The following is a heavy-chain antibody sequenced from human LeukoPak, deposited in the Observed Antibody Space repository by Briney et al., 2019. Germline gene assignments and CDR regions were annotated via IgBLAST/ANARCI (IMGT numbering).Heavy chain of an antibody. Sequence: GGSLRLSCAASGSTFSSYAMSWVRQAPGKGLEWVSAISGSGGSTYYADSVKGRFTISRDNSKNTLYLQMNSLRAEDTAVYYCAKAGYDSSGYYLYYYYYYMDVWGKGTTVTVSS. V-gene: IGHV3-23*01. D-gene: IGHD3-22*01. J-gene: IGHJ6*03. CDR3: AKAGYDSSGYYLYYYYYYMDV. CDR1: GSTFSSYA. CDR2: ISGSGGST.